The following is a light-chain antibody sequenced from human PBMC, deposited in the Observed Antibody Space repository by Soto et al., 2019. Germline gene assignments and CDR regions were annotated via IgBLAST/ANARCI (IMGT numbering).Light chain of an antibody. V-gene: IGLV2-14*01. J-gene: IGLJ2*01. CDR3: SSYTTYNTLI. CDR2: EVS. Sequence: QSVLTQPASVSESPGQSITISCTGTSSDVGGYNYVSWYQQYPGKAPKLMIYEVSNRPSGVSIRFSGSKSGNTASLTISGLQAEDEADYYCSSYTTYNTLIFGGGTKVTVL. CDR1: SSDVGGYNY.